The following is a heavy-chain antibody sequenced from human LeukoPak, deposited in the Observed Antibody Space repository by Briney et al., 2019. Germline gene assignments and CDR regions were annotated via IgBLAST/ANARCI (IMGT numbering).Heavy chain of an antibody. CDR3: ARDWDRAVAGELDY. V-gene: IGHV3-30*03. CDR1: GLIFSNYG. CDR2: ISYDGSNK. J-gene: IGHJ4*02. D-gene: IGHD6-19*01. Sequence: PGKSLRLSCAASGLIFSNYGMHWVRQAPGKGLEWVAVISYDGSNKYYADSVKGRFTISRDNSKNTLYLQMNSLRAEDTAVYYCARDWDRAVAGELDYWGQGTLVTVSS.